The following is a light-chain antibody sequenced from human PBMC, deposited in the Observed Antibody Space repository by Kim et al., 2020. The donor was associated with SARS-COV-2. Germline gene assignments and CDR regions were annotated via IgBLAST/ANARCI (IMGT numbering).Light chain of an antibody. CDR3: SSYTSSITLV. J-gene: IGLJ2*01. CDR2: DVS. Sequence: GQSMTISCTGTRGDVGGYNYVSWYQQHPGKAPKLMIYDVSKRPSGVSNRFSGSKSDNTASLTISGLQAEDEADYYCSSYTSSITLVFGGGTKLTVL. CDR1: RGDVGGYNY. V-gene: IGLV2-14*03.